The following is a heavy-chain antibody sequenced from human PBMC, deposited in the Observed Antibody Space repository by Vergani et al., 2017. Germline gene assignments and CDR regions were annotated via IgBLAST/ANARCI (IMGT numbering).Heavy chain of an antibody. CDR2: ISGSGVSA. CDR3: AKAGDPNCKGGKCYSYYYGLDL. CDR1: EFTFSNYA. V-gene: IGHV3-23*01. D-gene: IGHD4-23*01. Sequence: DVQLLEPGGGLVQPGGSLRLTCAASEFTFSNYAMNWVRQAPGKGLEWVSGISGSGVSAYYTDSVRGRFTISRDNSKDTLYLQMNSLRVEDTAIYYCAKAGDPNCKGGKCYSYYYGLDLWGQGTTVTVSS. J-gene: IGHJ6*02.